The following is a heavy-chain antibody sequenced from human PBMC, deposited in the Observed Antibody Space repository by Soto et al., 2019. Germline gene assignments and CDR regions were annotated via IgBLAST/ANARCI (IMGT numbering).Heavy chain of an antibody. J-gene: IGHJ4*02. CDR1: GYTFTSYA. V-gene: IGHV1-3*05. D-gene: IGHD3-22*01. Sequence: QVQLVQSGAEEKKPGASVKVSCKASGYTFTSYAMHWVRQAPGQRLEWMGWINAGNGNTKYSQKFQGRVTITSDTSASTAYMALSSLRSEDTAVYYCARGSGYYYWDDYWGQGTLVTVSS. CDR2: INAGNGNT. CDR3: ARGSGYYYWDDY.